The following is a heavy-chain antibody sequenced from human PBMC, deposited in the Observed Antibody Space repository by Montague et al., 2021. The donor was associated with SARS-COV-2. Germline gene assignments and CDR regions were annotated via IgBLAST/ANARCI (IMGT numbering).Heavy chain of an antibody. D-gene: IGHD1-1*01. J-gene: IGHJ2*01. V-gene: IGHV4-34*01. CDR3: ARAGSQRFFEF. CDR2: IRLPGDS. CDR1: SGSLRNYY. Sequence: SETLSLTCAVTSGSLRNYYWSWIRQPPGKGLEWIGEIRLPGDSNYNPSLKGRVTISLDTSNNQVSLSLNSVTAADTAVYYCARAGSQRFFEFWGRGTLATVSS.